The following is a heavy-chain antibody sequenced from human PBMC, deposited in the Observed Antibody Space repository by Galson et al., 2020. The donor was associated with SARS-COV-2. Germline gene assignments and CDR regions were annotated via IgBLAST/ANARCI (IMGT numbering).Heavy chain of an antibody. D-gene: IGHD6-13*01. CDR1: GFTFSTYS. CDR3: ARDGVGSSNWKNWFDP. V-gene: IGHV3-21*01. CDR2: ITSDSSYI. Sequence: GESLKISCAASGFTFSTYSMNWVRQAPGKGLEWVSFITSDSSYIYYADSVKGRFTISRDNAKNSLYLQMNSLRAEDTAVYYCARDGVGSSNWKNWFDPWGQGTLVTVSS. J-gene: IGHJ5*02.